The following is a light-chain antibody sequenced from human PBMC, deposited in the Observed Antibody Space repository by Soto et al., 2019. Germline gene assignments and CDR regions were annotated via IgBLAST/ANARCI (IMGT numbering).Light chain of an antibody. CDR1: SSDVGKYKF. J-gene: IGLJ1*01. V-gene: IGLV2-14*02. CDR2: EVS. CDR3: SSYTSSSTLV. Sequence: QSALTQSASVSGSPGQSISISCTGTSSDVGKYKFVSWYQQHPGKAPKLMIYEVSNRPSGVSNRFSGSKSGNTASLTISGLQAEDEADYYCSSYTSSSTLVFGTGTKLTVL.